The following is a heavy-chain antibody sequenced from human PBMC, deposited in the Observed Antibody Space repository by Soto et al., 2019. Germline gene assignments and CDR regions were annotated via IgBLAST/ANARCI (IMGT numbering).Heavy chain of an antibody. Sequence: GGSLRLSCAASGFTFSDYYMSWIRQAPGKGLEWVSYISSSGSTIYYADSVKGRFTISRDNAKNSLYLQMNSLRAEDTAVYYCAIYPTRIEVAGLDYYYYYGMDVWGQGTTVTVSS. D-gene: IGHD6-19*01. V-gene: IGHV3-11*01. J-gene: IGHJ6*02. CDR2: ISSSGSTI. CDR1: GFTFSDYY. CDR3: AIYPTRIEVAGLDYYYYYGMDV.